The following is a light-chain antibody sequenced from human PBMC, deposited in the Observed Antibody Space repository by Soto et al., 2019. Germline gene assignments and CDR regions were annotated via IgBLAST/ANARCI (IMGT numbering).Light chain of an antibody. Sequence: EIVLTQSPATLSLSQGERATLSCRASQSVSSYLAWDQQKPGQAPRLLISDASNRATGIPARFSGGASGSNFTVTISSLEPEDFAVYYCQQRSNWSRYTFGQGTELEIK. CDR2: DAS. CDR3: QQRSNWSRYT. J-gene: IGKJ2*01. V-gene: IGKV3-11*01. CDR1: QSVSSY.